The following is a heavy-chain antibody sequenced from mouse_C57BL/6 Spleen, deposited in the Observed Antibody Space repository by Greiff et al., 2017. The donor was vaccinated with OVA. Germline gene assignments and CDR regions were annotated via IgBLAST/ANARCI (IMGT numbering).Heavy chain of an antibody. Sequence: EVQLQESGPELVKPGASVKIPCKASGYTFTDYNMDWVKQSPGQSLEWIGDINPNNGGTIYNQKFKGKATLTVDKSSSTAYMELRSLTSEDTAVYYCARGQLRLDCAMDYWGQGTSVTVSS. CDR1: GYTFTDYN. CDR3: ARGQLRLDCAMDY. J-gene: IGHJ4*01. CDR2: INPNNGGT. D-gene: IGHD3-2*02. V-gene: IGHV1-18*01.